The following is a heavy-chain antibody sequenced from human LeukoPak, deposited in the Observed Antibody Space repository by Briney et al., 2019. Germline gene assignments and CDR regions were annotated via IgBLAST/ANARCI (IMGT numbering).Heavy chain of an antibody. Sequence: GGSLRLSCAASGFTFSNYWMHWVRQVPEKGLVWVSRVNPDGSSLTHANSVKGRFTSSRDNARNTLYLQMNRLRVEDTAVYYCARGGSYGDYWGQGILVTVSS. CDR1: GFTFSNYW. CDR2: VNPDGSSL. V-gene: IGHV3-74*01. CDR3: ARGGSYGDY. J-gene: IGHJ4*02. D-gene: IGHD3-16*01.